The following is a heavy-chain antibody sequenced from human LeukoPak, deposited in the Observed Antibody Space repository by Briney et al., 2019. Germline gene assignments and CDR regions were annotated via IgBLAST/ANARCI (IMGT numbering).Heavy chain of an antibody. CDR1: GYSISSGYY. CDR2: IYHSGST. V-gene: IGHV4-38-2*01. CDR3: AASVVVPAAMIRFDP. Sequence: SETLSLTCAVSGYSISSGYYWGWIRQPPGKGLEWIGSIYHSGSTYYNPSLKSRVTISVDTSKNQFSLKLGSVTAADTAVYYCAASVVVPAAMIRFDPWGQGTLVTVSS. J-gene: IGHJ5*02. D-gene: IGHD2-2*01.